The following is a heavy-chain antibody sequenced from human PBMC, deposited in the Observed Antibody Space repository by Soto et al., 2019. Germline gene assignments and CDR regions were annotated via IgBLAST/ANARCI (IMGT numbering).Heavy chain of an antibody. D-gene: IGHD2-15*01. CDR2: VYPGDSDT. J-gene: IGHJ5*01. CDR1: VYTFNNYW. Sequence: GESLKLSCQCSVYTFNNYWIAGVRQVPGEGLEWMGFVYPGDSDTRYSPSFQGHVTISADKSDTTAYLQWASLKASDTGMYYCARLSSSGYSGYELDSWAQGTLVTVS. V-gene: IGHV5-51*01. CDR3: ARLSSSGYSGYELDS.